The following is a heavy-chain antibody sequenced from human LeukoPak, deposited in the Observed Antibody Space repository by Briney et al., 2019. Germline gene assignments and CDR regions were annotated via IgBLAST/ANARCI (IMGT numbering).Heavy chain of an antibody. CDR3: ARDGRSYYDTYYYYGMDV. V-gene: IGHV1-69*04. Sequence: ASVKVSCKASGGTFSSYAISWVRQAPGQGLEWMGRIIPILGMANYAQKFQGRVTITADKSTSTAYMELSSLRSEDTAVYYCARDGRSYYDTYYYYGMDVWGQGTTVTVSS. J-gene: IGHJ6*02. CDR1: GGTFSSYA. D-gene: IGHD3-22*01. CDR2: IIPILGMA.